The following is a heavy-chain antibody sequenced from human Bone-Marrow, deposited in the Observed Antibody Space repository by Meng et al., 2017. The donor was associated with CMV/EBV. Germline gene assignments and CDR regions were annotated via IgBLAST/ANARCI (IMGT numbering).Heavy chain of an antibody. D-gene: IGHD3-10*01. J-gene: IGHJ6*02. CDR1: GGSISSSSYY. CDR3: ARVPGSGSYPRRYYYYYGMDV. Sequence: SETLSLTCTVSGGSISSSSYYWGWIRQPPGKGLEWIGSIYYSGSTYYNTSLKSRVTISVDTSKIQFSLKLSSVTAADTAVYYCARVPGSGSYPRRYYYYYGMDVWGQGTTVTVSS. V-gene: IGHV4-39*07. CDR2: IYYSGST.